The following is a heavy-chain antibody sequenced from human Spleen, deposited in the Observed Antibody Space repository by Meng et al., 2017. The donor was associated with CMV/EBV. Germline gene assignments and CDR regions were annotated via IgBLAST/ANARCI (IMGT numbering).Heavy chain of an antibody. CDR3: ARVYCGGDCSFDY. CDR1: GCTFTDYY. Sequence: KASGCTFTDYYLHWVRQAPGQGLEWMGWINVYSGGTNSAQKFQGRVALTRDTSIRTAYMELSRLRSDDTAVYYCARVYCGGDCSFDYWGQGMLVTVSS. J-gene: IGHJ4*02. V-gene: IGHV1-2*02. D-gene: IGHD2-21*01. CDR2: INVYSGGT.